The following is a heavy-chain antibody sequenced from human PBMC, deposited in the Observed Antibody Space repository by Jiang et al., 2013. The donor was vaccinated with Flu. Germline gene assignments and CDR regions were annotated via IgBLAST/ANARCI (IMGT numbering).Heavy chain of an antibody. CDR1: GYTFTGYY. CDR2: INPNSGGT. Sequence: GAEVKKPGASVKVSCKASGYTFTGYYMHWVRQAPGQGLEWMGWINPNSGGTNYAQKFQGWVTMTRDTSISTAYMELSRLRSDDTAVYYCARYRETYDYEAYYYYYGMDVWGQGTTVTVSS. V-gene: IGHV1-2*04. D-gene: IGHD3-16*01. J-gene: IGHJ6*02. CDR3: ARYRETYDYEAYYYYYGMDV.